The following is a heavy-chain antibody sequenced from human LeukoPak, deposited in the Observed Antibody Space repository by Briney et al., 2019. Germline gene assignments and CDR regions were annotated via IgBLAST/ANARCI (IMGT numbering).Heavy chain of an antibody. Sequence: GGSLRLSCAASGFTFSSYWMSWVRQAPGKGLEWVANIKQDGSEKYYVDSVNGRFTISRDNAKNSLYLQMNSLRAEDPAVYYCARDSLTRFGVVILAGALLDAWGKGTTVTVSS. CDR3: ARDSLTRFGVVILAGALLDA. V-gene: IGHV3-7*01. CDR1: GFTFSSYW. D-gene: IGHD3-3*01. J-gene: IGHJ6*04. CDR2: IKQDGSEK.